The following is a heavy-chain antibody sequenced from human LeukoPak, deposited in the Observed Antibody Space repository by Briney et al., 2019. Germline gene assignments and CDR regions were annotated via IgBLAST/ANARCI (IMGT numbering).Heavy chain of an antibody. J-gene: IGHJ5*02. V-gene: IGHV3-33*01. D-gene: IGHD1-26*01. CDR3: ARDWELGPWFDP. CDR2: IWYDGSNK. Sequence: GRSLRLSCAASGFTFSSYGMHSVRQAPGKGLEWVAVIWYDGSNKYYADSVKGRFTISRDNSKNTLYLQMNSLRAEDTAVYYCARDWELGPWFDPWGQGTLVTVSS. CDR1: GFTFSSYG.